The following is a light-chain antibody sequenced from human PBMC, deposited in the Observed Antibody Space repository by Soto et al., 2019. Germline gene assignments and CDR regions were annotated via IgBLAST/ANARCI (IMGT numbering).Light chain of an antibody. Sequence: QSALTQPASVSGSPGQSITISCTGTSSDVGSYNLVSWYQQHPGKAPKLMIYEDSKRPSGVSNRFSGSKSGNTASLTISGLQAEGEADYYCCSYAGSSTWVFGGGTKLTVL. V-gene: IGLV2-23*01. J-gene: IGLJ3*02. CDR3: CSYAGSSTWV. CDR2: EDS. CDR1: SSDVGSYNL.